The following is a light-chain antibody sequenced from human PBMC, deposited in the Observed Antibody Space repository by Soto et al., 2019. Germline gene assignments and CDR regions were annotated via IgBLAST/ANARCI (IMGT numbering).Light chain of an antibody. J-gene: IGLJ2*01. CDR3: SSSTSSSTPVV. Sequence: QSALTQPASVSGSPGQSITISCTGTSSDVGGYNYVSWYQQHPGKTPTLMIYDVSNRPSGVSNRFSASKSVNTASLTTSCLLAEDEDDYYCSSSTSSSTPVVFGGGTKLTVL. CDR2: DVS. CDR1: SSDVGGYNY. V-gene: IGLV2-14*01.